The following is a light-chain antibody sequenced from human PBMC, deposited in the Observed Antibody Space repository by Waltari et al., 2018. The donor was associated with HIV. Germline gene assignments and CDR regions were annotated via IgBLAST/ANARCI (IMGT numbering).Light chain of an antibody. V-gene: IGLV2-14*03. Sequence: QSALTQPASVSGSPGQSITISCTGTSSDVGGYNFVSWFHQHPGKAPKLMIYEVTHRPSGVSNRFSGSKSGNTASLTISGLQADDEADYYCASYTSSSTLFGGGTKLTVL. CDR1: SSDVGGYNF. J-gene: IGLJ2*01. CDR3: ASYTSSSTL. CDR2: EVT.